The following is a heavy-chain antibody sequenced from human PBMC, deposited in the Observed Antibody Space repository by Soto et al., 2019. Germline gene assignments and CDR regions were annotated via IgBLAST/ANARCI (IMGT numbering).Heavy chain of an antibody. CDR2: INPSGGST. Sequence: ASVKVSCKASGYTFTSYYMHWVRQAPGQGLEWMGIINPSGGSTSYAQKFQGRVTMTRDTSTSTVYMELSSLRSEDTAVYYCARGHCGGDCYGTTPHFWTFDYWGQGTLVTVSS. D-gene: IGHD2-21*02. CDR3: ARGHCGGDCYGTTPHFWTFDY. J-gene: IGHJ4*02. V-gene: IGHV1-46*01. CDR1: GYTFTSYY.